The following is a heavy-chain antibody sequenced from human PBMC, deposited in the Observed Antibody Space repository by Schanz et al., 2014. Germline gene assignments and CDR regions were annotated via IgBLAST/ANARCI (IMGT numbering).Heavy chain of an antibody. Sequence: EVQLLESGGGLVQPGGSLRLSCAASGFNFSDYAMCWVRQAPGKGLEWVSAISGGGGTTYYTDSVKGRFTISRDNSKSTLYLQMNSLRPEDTAVYYCAKYRGYYRVSGSYRELEYWGQGTLVTVSS. CDR2: ISGGGGTT. D-gene: IGHD3-10*01. CDR3: AKYRGYYRVSGSYRELEY. J-gene: IGHJ4*02. CDR1: GFNFSDYA. V-gene: IGHV3-23*01.